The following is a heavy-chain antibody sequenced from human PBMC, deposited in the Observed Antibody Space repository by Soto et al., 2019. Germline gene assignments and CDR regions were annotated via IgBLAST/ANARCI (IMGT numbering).Heavy chain of an antibody. CDR2: INPSGGST. V-gene: IGHV1-46*01. CDR1: GYTFTSYY. CDR3: ARDAGPSGYYYDSSGPPSYYGMDV. D-gene: IGHD3-22*01. J-gene: IGHJ6*02. Sequence: ASVKVSCKASGYTFTSYYMHWVLQAPGQGLEWMGIINPSGGSTSYAQKFQGRVTMTRDTSTSTVYMELSSLRSEDTAVYYCARDAGPSGYYYDSSGPPSYYGMDVWGQGTTVTVSS.